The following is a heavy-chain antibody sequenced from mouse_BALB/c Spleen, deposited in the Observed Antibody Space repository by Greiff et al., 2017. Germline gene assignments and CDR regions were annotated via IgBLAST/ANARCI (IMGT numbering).Heavy chain of an antibody. V-gene: IGHV5-6*01. CDR3: ARHCTTATTAWFAY. CDR2: ISSGGSYT. J-gene: IGHJ3*01. D-gene: IGHD1-2*01. Sequence: EVLLVESGGDLVKPGGSLKLSCAASGFTFSSYGMSWVRQTPDKRLEWVATISSGGSYTYYPDSVKGRFTISRDNAKNTLYLQMSSLKSEDTAMYYCARHCTTATTAWFAYWGQGTLVTVSA. CDR1: GFTFSSYG.